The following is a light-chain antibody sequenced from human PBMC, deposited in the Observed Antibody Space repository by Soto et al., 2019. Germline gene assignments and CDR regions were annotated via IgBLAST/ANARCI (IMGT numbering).Light chain of an antibody. CDR3: QQRSNWPLT. Sequence: ESVSTQSPARLSLSPAERATLSCRASQSVSSYLAWYQQKPGQAPRLLIYDAFNRATGIPARFSGSGSGTDFTLTISSLEPEDFAVYYCQQRSNWPLTFGGGTKVDIK. CDR1: QSVSSY. CDR2: DAF. V-gene: IGKV3-11*01. J-gene: IGKJ4*01.